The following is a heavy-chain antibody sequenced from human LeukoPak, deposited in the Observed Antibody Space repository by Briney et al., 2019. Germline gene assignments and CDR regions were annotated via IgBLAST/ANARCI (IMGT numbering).Heavy chain of an antibody. J-gene: IGHJ4*02. V-gene: IGHV3-48*02. CDR1: GFTFSSYS. Sequence: GGSLRLSCAASGFTFSSYSMNWVRQAPGKGLEWVSFISSSSSAIYYADSVKGRFTISRDNAKNSLYLQMNSLRDEDTAVYYCARDRVYCGSTSCYAYYFDYWGQGTLVTVSS. D-gene: IGHD2-2*01. CDR3: ARDRVYCGSTSCYAYYFDY. CDR2: ISSSSSAI.